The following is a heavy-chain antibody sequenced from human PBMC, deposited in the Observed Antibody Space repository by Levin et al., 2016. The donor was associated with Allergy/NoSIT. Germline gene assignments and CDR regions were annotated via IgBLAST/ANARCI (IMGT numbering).Heavy chain of an antibody. D-gene: IGHD3-16*02. J-gene: IGHJ6*02. Sequence: VRQAPGKGLVWVSRINSDGSSTSYADSVKGRFTISRDNAKNTLYLQMNSLRAEDTAVYYCARVRKVTSTFGGVIAAGYYYGMDVWGQGTTVTVSS. CDR3: ARVRKVTSTFGGVIAAGYYYGMDV. V-gene: IGHV3-74*01. CDR2: INSDGSST.